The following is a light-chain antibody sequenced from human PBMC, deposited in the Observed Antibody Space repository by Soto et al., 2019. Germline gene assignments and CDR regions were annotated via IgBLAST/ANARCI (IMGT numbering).Light chain of an antibody. Sequence: EIVLTQSPGTLSLSPGGRATLSCRASQSVRSSYLAWYQQRPGQAPRLLIFGPSFRATGIPDRFSGSGSGTDFTLTISRLEDEDFAVYYCQHYGSPLTFGGGTKVEIK. V-gene: IGKV3-20*01. CDR3: QHYGSPLT. CDR2: GPS. CDR1: QSVRSSY. J-gene: IGKJ4*01.